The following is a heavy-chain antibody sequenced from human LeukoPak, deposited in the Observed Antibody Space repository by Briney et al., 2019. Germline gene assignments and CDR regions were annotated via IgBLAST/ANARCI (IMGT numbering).Heavy chain of an antibody. V-gene: IGHV3-23*01. D-gene: IGHD7-27*01. CDR1: GFTFSSYT. J-gene: IGHJ4*02. CDR2: ITTSDGNT. CDR3: AKDGGLWVSAHWGDS. Sequence: GGSLRLSCAASGFTFSSYTMSWVRQAPGKGLEWVSTITTSDGNTYYADSVKGRFTVSRDNSKNTLFLQMNSLRAEDTVVYYCAKDGGLWVSAHWGDSWGRGTLVTVSS.